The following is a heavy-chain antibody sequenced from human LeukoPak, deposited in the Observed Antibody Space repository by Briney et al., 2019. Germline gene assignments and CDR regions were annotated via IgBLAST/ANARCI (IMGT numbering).Heavy chain of an antibody. D-gene: IGHD3-10*02. Sequence: GGSLRLSCAASGFTFSSYAMSWVRQAPGEGLEWVSAISGSGGSTYYADSVKGRFTISRDNSKNTLYLQMNSLRAEDTAVYYCALFGELVAEYFQHWGQGTLVTVSS. J-gene: IGHJ1*01. V-gene: IGHV3-23*01. CDR1: GFTFSSYA. CDR3: ALFGELVAEYFQH. CDR2: ISGSGGST.